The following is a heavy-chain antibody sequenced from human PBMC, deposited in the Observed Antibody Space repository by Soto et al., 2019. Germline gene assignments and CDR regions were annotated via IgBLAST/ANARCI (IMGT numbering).Heavy chain of an antibody. Sequence: QVQLEQSGAEVKKPWDSMKVSCKASGYTFTTYGISWVRQAPGQGLEWMGWINGYNGNTDYPQKLQGRVTMTTDTYTGTAYMELRSLRSDDTAVYYCAREGSAPYYYYGMDV. V-gene: IGHV1-18*01. D-gene: IGHD6-19*01. CDR2: INGYNGNT. J-gene: IGHJ6*01. CDR3: AREGSAPYYYYGMDV. CDR1: GYTFTTYG.